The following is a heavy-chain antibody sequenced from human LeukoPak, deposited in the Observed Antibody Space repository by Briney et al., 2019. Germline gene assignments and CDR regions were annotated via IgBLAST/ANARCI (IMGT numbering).Heavy chain of an antibody. CDR3: ARGGYPQFSDY. CDR2: IYSGGSA. J-gene: IGHJ4*02. D-gene: IGHD2-15*01. V-gene: IGHV3-53*01. Sequence: GGSLRLSCAASGFIVSSSYMSWVRQAPGKGLEWVSVIYSGGSAYYADSVKGRFTISRDNSKNTLYLQMNSLRAEDTAVYYSARGGYPQFSDYWGQGTLVTVSS. CDR1: GFIVSSSY.